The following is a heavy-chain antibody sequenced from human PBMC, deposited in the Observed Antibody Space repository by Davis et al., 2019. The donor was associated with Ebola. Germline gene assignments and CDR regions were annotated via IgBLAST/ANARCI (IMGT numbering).Heavy chain of an antibody. CDR1: GFTFSSYA. D-gene: IGHD3-9*01. V-gene: IGHV3-30-3*01. CDR3: ARDGYYDILTGYPDWYFDL. Sequence: PGGSLRLSCAASGFTFSSYAMHWVRQAPGKGLEWVAVISYDGSNKYYADSVKGRFTISRDNSKNTLYLQMNSLRAEDTAVYYCARDGYYDILTGYPDWYFDLWGRGTLVTVSS. J-gene: IGHJ2*01. CDR2: ISYDGSNK.